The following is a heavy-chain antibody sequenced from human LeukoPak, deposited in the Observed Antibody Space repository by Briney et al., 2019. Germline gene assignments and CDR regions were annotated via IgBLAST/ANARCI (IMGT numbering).Heavy chain of an antibody. Sequence: GGSLRLSCAASGFTFSSYAMSWVRQAPGKGLKWVSAISGSGGSTYYADSVKGRFTISRDSSKNTLYLQMNSLRAEDTAVYYCARYLTVTSGGSSNGFDPWGQGTLVTVSS. CDR2: ISGSGGST. J-gene: IGHJ5*02. D-gene: IGHD2-15*01. V-gene: IGHV3-23*01. CDR1: GFTFSSYA. CDR3: ARYLTVTSGGSSNGFDP.